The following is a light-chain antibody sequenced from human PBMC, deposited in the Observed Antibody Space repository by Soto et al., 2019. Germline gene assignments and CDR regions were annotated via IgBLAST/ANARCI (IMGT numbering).Light chain of an antibody. CDR3: QQYNNWPPIT. V-gene: IGKV3-15*01. Sequence: EIVMTQSPGTLAVSPGERATLSCWASQSISSSLAWYQQKPGQAPRLLIYGASTRATGIPARFSGSGSGTEFTLTISSLQSEDFAVYYCQQYNNWPPITFGQGTRLEI. J-gene: IGKJ5*01. CDR1: QSISSS. CDR2: GAS.